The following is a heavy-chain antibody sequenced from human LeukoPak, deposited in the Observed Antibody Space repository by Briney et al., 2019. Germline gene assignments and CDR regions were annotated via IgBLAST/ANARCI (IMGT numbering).Heavy chain of an antibody. CDR3: ARGVVPAANNWFDP. CDR2: MNPNSGNT. CDR1: GYTFTSYD. J-gene: IGHJ5*02. D-gene: IGHD2-2*01. Sequence: ASVKVSCKASGYTFTSYDINWVRQATGQGLEWMGWMNPNSGNTGYAQKFQGRVTMTRDTSISTAYMELSRLRSDDTAVYYCARGVVPAANNWFDPWGQGTLVTVSS. V-gene: IGHV1-8*02.